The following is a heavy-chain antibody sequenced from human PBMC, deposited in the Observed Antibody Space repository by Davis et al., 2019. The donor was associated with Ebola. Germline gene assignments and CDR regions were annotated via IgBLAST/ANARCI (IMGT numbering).Heavy chain of an antibody. Sequence: ASVKVSCKASGYTFTNYDINWVRQATGQGLEWMGWMNPNSGNTGYAQKFQGRVTMTRNTSISTAYMELSSLRSEDTAVYYCARGPAGRITIFGVEFDPWGQGTLVTVSS. CDR2: MNPNSGNT. CDR1: GYTFTNYD. J-gene: IGHJ5*02. CDR3: ARGPAGRITIFGVEFDP. D-gene: IGHD3-3*01. V-gene: IGHV1-8*01.